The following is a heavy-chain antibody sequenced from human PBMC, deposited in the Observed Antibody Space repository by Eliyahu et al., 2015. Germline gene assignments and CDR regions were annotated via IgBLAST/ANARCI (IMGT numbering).Heavy chain of an antibody. J-gene: IGHJ4*02. V-gene: IGHV3-53*01. CDR1: GFTVRSTH. CDR2: IYSGGDT. CDR3: ARLGDY. Sequence: EVQLVESGGGLIQPGGSLRLSCAASGFTVRSTHMSWVRQAPEKGLDWVSVIYSGGDTYYTDSVKGRFIISRDNSRNILYLQMNSLRAEDTAVYYCARLGDYWGQGTLVTVSS. D-gene: IGHD7-27*01.